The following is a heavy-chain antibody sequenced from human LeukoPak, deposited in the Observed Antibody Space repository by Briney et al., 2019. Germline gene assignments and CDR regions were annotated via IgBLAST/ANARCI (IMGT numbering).Heavy chain of an antibody. CDR2: IRDDGSNK. J-gene: IGHJ4*02. D-gene: IGHD3-22*01. V-gene: IGHV3-30*02. CDR1: GFSFSSYG. Sequence: GGSLRLSCAASGFSFSSYGMHWVRQAPGKGLEWVAFIRDDGSNKYYADSVKGRFTISRDNSKNTLYLQMNSLRAEDTAVYYCVKDWDSSGSSFDYWGQGTVVTVSS. CDR3: VKDWDSSGSSFDY.